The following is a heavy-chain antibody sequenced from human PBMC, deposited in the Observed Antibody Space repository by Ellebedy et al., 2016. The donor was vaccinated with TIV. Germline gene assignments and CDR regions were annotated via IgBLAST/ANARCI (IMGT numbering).Heavy chain of an antibody. Sequence: PGGSLRLSCAASGFPFSSFEFNWVRQSPGKGLEWVSGISGSGRDTYYADSVKGRFTISRDNSKSTVDLLLDSLRAADTAVYYCAKGDYVSAWHLDHWGQGTVVTVSS. V-gene: IGHV3-23*01. CDR1: GFPFSSFE. D-gene: IGHD2-21*01. CDR3: AKGDYVSAWHLDH. J-gene: IGHJ4*02. CDR2: ISGSGRDT.